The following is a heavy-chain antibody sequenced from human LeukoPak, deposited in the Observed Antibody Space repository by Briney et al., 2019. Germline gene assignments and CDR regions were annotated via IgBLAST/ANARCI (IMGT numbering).Heavy chain of an antibody. CDR1: GDLSTYY. V-gene: IGHV4-59*01. J-gene: IGHJ4*02. Sequence: KPSETLSLTCTVSGDLSTYYWSWIRQPPGKGLEWIAHINYRGSTTYNPSLRSRVTMSVDTSRNQFSLKLSSVTAADTAVYYCAGGTRGYFDYWGQGTLVTVSS. CDR3: AGGTRGYFDY. CDR2: INYRGST.